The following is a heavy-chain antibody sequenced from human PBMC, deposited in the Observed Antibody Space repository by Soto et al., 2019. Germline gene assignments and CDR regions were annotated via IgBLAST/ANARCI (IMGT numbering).Heavy chain of an antibody. CDR3: AKDAEITGTTLTLNAFDI. V-gene: IGHV3-23*01. J-gene: IGHJ3*02. D-gene: IGHD1-20*01. Sequence: EVQLLESGGGLVQPGGSLRLSCAASGFTFSSYAMSWVRKAPGKGLERVSAISGSGGSTYYADSVKCRFTISRDNSKNTLYLQMNSLRAEDTAVYYCAKDAEITGTTLTLNAFDIWGQGTMVTVSS. CDR1: GFTFSSYA. CDR2: ISGSGGST.